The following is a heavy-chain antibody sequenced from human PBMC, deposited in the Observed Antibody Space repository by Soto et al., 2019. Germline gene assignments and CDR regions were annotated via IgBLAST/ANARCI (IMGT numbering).Heavy chain of an antibody. V-gene: IGHV3-30-3*01. CDR2: ISYDGSNK. J-gene: IGHJ6*02. D-gene: IGHD3-3*01. Sequence: QVQLVESGGGVVQPGRSLRLSCAASGFTFSSYAMLWVRQAPGKGLEWVAVISYDGSNKYYADSVKGRFTISRDNSKNTLYLQMNSLRAEDTAVYYCARDGRGYYDFWSGYYAYGMDVWGQGTTVTVSS. CDR3: ARDGRGYYDFWSGYYAYGMDV. CDR1: GFTFSSYA.